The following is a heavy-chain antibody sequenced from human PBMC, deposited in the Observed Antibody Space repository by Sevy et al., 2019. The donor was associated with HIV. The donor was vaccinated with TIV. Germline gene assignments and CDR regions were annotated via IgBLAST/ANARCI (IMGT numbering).Heavy chain of an antibody. D-gene: IGHD2-2*01. J-gene: IGHJ4*02. CDR1: GGSISSGNYY. V-gene: IGHV4-61*02. CDR2: FYTSGGT. CDR3: ARESGDCSSTSCYEGVFDY. Sequence: SETLSLTCTVSGGSISSGNYYWSWIRQPAGKGLEWIGRFYTSGGTNYNPSLKSRVTISVDTSKNQFSLKLSSVTAADTAVYHCARESGDCSSTSCYEGVFDYWGQGTLVTVSS.